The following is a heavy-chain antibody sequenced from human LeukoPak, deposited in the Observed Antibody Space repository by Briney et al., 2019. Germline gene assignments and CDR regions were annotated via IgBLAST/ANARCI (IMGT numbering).Heavy chain of an antibody. CDR2: ISYYGSNK. Sequence: GRSLGLSYAASGFIFRRHGMHWVREAPGKGLVWVAVISYYGSNKYYADSVKGRVTISRDNSKNTLYLQMNSLRAEDTAVYYCAKDRSSAKDYWGQGTLVTVSS. CDR3: AKDRSSAKDY. J-gene: IGHJ4*02. V-gene: IGHV3-30*18. CDR1: GFIFRRHG. D-gene: IGHD6-13*01.